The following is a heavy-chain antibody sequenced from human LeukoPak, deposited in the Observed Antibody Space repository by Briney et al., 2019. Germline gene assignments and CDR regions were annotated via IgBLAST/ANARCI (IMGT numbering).Heavy chain of an antibody. V-gene: IGHV4-61*02. J-gene: IGHJ5*02. Sequence: SETLSLTCTVSGGSISSGSYDWSWIRQPAGKGLEWIGRMYTSGSTNYNPSLKSRVTISVDTSKNQFSLKLSSVTAADTAVYYCARGPSPRGWFDPWGQGTLVTVSS. CDR2: MYTSGST. CDR3: ARGPSPRGWFDP. CDR1: GGSISSGSYD.